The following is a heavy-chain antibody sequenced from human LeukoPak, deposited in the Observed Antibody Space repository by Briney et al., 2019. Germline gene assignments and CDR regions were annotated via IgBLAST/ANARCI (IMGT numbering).Heavy chain of an antibody. V-gene: IGHV1-46*04. CDR3: ARDRMDTGTYFDY. J-gene: IGHJ4*02. CDR1: GYTFTGYY. CDR2: INPSGGST. D-gene: IGHD5-18*01. Sequence: ASVKVSCKASGYTFTGYYIHWVRQAPGQGLEWMGIINPSGGSTNYAQKLQGRVTMTRDTSTSTVYMELSSLRSEDTAVYYCARDRMDTGTYFDYWGQGTLVTVSS.